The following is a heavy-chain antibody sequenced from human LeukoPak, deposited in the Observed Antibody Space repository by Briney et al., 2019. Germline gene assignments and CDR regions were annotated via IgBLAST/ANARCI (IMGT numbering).Heavy chain of an antibody. J-gene: IGHJ4*02. V-gene: IGHV3-23*01. Sequence: GGSLRLSCAASGLTFSNCAMSWVRQAPGKGLESVSAISGSGGSTYYADSVKGRFTISRDNSKSTLYLQMNSLRAEDTAVYYCAKFRGIMDYFDYWGQGTLVTVSS. CDR1: GLTFSNCA. CDR3: AKFRGIMDYFDY. D-gene: IGHD3-10*01. CDR2: ISGSGGST.